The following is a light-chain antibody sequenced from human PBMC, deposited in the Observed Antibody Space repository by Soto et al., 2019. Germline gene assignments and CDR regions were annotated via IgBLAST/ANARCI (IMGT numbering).Light chain of an antibody. CDR3: ADWDDRLHDYV. CDR1: SPNIGTNP. Sequence: QFVLTPPTSTSGTPGETVTFTCSGSSPNIGTNPVNWYQQLPGTAPKLLIYTNYQRPSGVPDRFSGSKSGTSASLAISGLQSEHEADYYCADWDDRLHDYVFATLTKAAVL. CDR2: TNY. J-gene: IGLJ1*01. V-gene: IGLV1-44*01.